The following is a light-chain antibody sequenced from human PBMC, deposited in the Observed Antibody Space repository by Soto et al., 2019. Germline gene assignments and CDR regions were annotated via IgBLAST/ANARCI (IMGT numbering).Light chain of an antibody. J-gene: IGLJ3*02. CDR1: SNDVGAYNY. V-gene: IGLV2-14*01. CDR2: EVD. Sequence: QSVLTQPASVSGSPGQSISISCTGSSNDVGAYNYVAWYQQKPGKAPNLLIYEVDNRPSGISHRFSGSKSGNTASLTISGLQTEDEADYYCSSYTVINTGVFGGGTKVTV. CDR3: SSYTVINTGV.